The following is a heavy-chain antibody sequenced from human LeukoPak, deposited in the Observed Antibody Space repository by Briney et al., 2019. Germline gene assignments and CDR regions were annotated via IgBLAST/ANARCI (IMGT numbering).Heavy chain of an antibody. CDR3: ARGGVATIDY. D-gene: IGHD5-12*01. V-gene: IGHV3-21*01. CDR2: ISRGSDHI. CDR1: GFTFSSYA. J-gene: IGHJ4*02. Sequence: GGSLRLSCAASGFTFSSYAMNWVRQAPGKGLEWVSSISRGSDHIFYADSMKGRLTISRDNAKNSLYLQMNSLRAEDTAVYYCARGGVATIDYWGQGTLVTVSS.